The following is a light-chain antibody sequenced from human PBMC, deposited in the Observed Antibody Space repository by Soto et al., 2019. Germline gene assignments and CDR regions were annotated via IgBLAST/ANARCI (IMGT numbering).Light chain of an antibody. CDR1: SSDVGSYNL. CDR3: CSCAGSSTVYV. V-gene: IGLV2-23*02. J-gene: IGLJ1*01. Sequence: QSVLTQPASVSGSPGQSITISCTGTSSDVGSYNLVSWYQQHPGKAPKLMIYEVSKRPSGVSNRFSGSKSGNTASLTISGLQAEDEADYYCCSCAGSSTVYVFGAGTKLTVL. CDR2: EVS.